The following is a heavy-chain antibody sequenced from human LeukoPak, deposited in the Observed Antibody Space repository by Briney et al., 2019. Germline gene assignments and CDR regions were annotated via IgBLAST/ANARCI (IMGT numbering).Heavy chain of an antibody. CDR3: AILTTHSSSSQFDY. D-gene: IGHD6-6*01. V-gene: IGHV3-23*01. CDR2: ISGSGTIT. Sequence: GGSLRLSCAASGFTFSRYAMSRVRQAPGKGLEWVSAISGSGTITYYADSVKGRFTISRDNSKDTLYLQMNSLRAEDTAIYFCAILTTHSSSSQFDYWGQGTLVTVSS. CDR1: GFTFSRYA. J-gene: IGHJ4*02.